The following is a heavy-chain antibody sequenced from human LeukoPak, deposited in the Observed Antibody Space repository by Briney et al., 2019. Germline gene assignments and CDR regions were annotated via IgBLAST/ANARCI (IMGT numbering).Heavy chain of an antibody. J-gene: IGHJ4*02. CDR1: GGSVNSGSYY. V-gene: IGHV4-61*01. Sequence: SETLSLTCTVSGGSVNSGSYYWNWIRQPPGKGLEWIGYIYYSGSTNYNPSLKSRVTISVDTSKNQFSLKLSSVTAADTAVYYCARDRLDYYDSSGYYFGFDYWGQGTLVTVSS. CDR3: ARDRLDYYDSSGYYFGFDY. CDR2: IYYSGST. D-gene: IGHD3-22*01.